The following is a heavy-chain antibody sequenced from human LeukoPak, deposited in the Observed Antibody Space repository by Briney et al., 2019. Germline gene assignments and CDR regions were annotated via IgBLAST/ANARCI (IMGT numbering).Heavy chain of an antibody. Sequence: SETLSLTCTVSGGSISSGGYYWSWIRQHPGEGLEWIGYIHYSGITYYNPSLKSRVTISVDTSKNQFSLKLSSVTAADTAVYYCARARSSGSYNWFDPWGQGTLVTVSS. CDR2: IHYSGIT. D-gene: IGHD3-10*01. CDR3: ARARSSGSYNWFDP. J-gene: IGHJ5*02. V-gene: IGHV4-31*03. CDR1: GGSISSGGYY.